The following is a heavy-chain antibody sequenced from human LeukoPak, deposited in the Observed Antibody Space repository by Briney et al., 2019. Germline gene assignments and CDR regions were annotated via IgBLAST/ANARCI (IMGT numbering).Heavy chain of an antibody. CDR2: IYTSGST. Sequence: SETLSLTCTVSGGSISSYYRSWIRQPAGKGLEWIGRIYTSGSTNYNPSLKSRVTMSVDTSKNQFPLKLSSVTAADTAVYYCAREYIVVVVAATDNWFDPWGQGTLVTVSS. D-gene: IGHD2-15*01. CDR3: AREYIVVVVAATDNWFDP. V-gene: IGHV4-4*07. J-gene: IGHJ5*02. CDR1: GGSISSYY.